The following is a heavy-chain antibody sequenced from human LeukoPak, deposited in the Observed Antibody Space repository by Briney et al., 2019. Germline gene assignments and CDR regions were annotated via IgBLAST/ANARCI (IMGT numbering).Heavy chain of an antibody. D-gene: IGHD4-17*01. CDR3: AKDGFDYGDPTGFDH. Sequence: SGGSLRLSCAASGFTFSSYAMSWVRQAPGKGPEWVSAISGSGGSTYYADSVKGRFTISRDNSKNTLYLQMNSLRAEDTAVYYCAKDGFDYGDPTGFDHWGQGTLVTVSS. V-gene: IGHV3-23*01. J-gene: IGHJ4*02. CDR1: GFTFSSYA. CDR2: ISGSGGST.